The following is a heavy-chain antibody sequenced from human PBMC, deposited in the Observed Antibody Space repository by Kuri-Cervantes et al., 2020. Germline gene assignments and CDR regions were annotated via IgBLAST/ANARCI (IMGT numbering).Heavy chain of an antibody. CDR1: GYTFTSYY. Sequence: ASVKVSCKASGYTFTSYYMHWVRQAPGQGLEWMGIINPSGGSTSYAQKFQGRVTMTRDTSTSTVYMELSSLRSEDTAVYYCARDLERLWFGELYSYYYYGMDVWGQGTTVTVYS. V-gene: IGHV1-46*01. CDR2: INPSGGST. D-gene: IGHD3-10*01. CDR3: ARDLERLWFGELYSYYYYGMDV. J-gene: IGHJ6*02.